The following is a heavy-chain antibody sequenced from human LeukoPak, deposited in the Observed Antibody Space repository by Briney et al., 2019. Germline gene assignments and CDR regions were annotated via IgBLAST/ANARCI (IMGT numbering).Heavy chain of an antibody. J-gene: IGHJ6*03. V-gene: IGHV1-8*03. CDR2: MNPNTGKT. D-gene: IGHD7-27*01. CDR3: ARGPLTGEHYHYYMDV. CDR1: GYSFSTFD. Sequence: ASVKVSCKASGYSFSTFDINWVRQAPGQGLEWMGWMNPNTGKTGYAQKFQGRVTIIGNSSRSTVDVELSSLTTDDTAVYYCARGPLTGEHYHYYMDVWGKGTTVTVSS.